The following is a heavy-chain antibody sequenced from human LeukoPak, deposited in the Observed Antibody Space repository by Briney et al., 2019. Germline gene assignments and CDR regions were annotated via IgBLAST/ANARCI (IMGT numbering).Heavy chain of an antibody. CDR3: ARPAKRIQLWSTGTEVYFDY. CDR1: GYSFTSYW. D-gene: IGHD5-18*01. J-gene: IGHJ4*02. V-gene: IGHV5-51*01. Sequence: GESLKISCKGSGYSFTSYWIGWVRQMPGKGLEWMGIIYPGDSDTRYSPSFQGQVTISADKSISTAYLQWSSLKASDTAMYYCARPAKRIQLWSTGTEVYFDYWGQGTLVTVSS. CDR2: IYPGDSDT.